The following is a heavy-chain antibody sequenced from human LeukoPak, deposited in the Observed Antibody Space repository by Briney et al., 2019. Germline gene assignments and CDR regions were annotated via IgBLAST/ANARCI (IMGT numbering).Heavy chain of an antibody. D-gene: IGHD5-12*01. Sequence: TSETLSLTCTVSGGSISSYYWSWIRQPPGKGLEWIGYIYYSGSTNYNPSLKSRVTISVDTSKNQFSLKLSSVTAADTAVYYCARGPRYIVATIDAWNWFDPWGQGTLVTVSS. CDR3: ARGPRYIVATIDAWNWFDP. V-gene: IGHV4-59*12. J-gene: IGHJ5*02. CDR1: GGSISSYY. CDR2: IYYSGST.